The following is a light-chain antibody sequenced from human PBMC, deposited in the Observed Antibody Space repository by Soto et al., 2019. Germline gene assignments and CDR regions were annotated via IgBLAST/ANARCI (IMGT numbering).Light chain of an antibody. CDR1: QTVSSW. Sequence: DIQMTQSPSTLSASVGDTVTITCRASQTVSSWLAWYQQKPGKAPKLLVYRGSSLQMGVPSRFNGSGSGTEFTLTISSLQPDDFATYYCQQYNSFWSFGQGTKVVMK. CDR3: QQYNSFWS. CDR2: RGS. V-gene: IGKV1-5*03. J-gene: IGKJ1*01.